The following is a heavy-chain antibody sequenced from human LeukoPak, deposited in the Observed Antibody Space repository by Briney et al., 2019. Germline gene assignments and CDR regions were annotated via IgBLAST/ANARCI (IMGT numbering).Heavy chain of an antibody. CDR1: GASISSYY. D-gene: IGHD3-10*01. CDR3: ARHPELYFFDY. CDR2: ISYSGST. J-gene: IGHJ4*02. Sequence: SETLSLTCTVSGASISSYYWSWIRQPPGKGLEWIGYISYSGSTNYNPSLKSRVTISADTSKNQVSLTLISVTAADTAVDYCARHPELYFFDYWGQGTLVTVSS. V-gene: IGHV4-59*08.